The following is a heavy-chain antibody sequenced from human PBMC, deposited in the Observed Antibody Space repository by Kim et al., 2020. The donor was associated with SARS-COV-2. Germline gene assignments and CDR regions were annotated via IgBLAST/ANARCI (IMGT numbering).Heavy chain of an antibody. CDR3: ARAGQQLGYYFDY. D-gene: IGHD6-13*01. CDR1: GFTFSSYG. Sequence: GGSLRLSCAASGFTFSSYGMHWVRQAPGKGLEWVAVIWYDGSNKYYADSVKGRFTISRDNSKNTLYLQMNSLRAEDTAVYYCARAGQQLGYYFDYWGQGTLVTVSS. V-gene: IGHV3-33*01. J-gene: IGHJ4*02. CDR2: IWYDGSNK.